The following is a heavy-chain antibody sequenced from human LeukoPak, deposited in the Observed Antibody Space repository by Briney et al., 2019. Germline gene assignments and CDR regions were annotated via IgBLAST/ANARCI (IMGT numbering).Heavy chain of an antibody. CDR3: ARAWELPIYYYYYYMDV. V-gene: IGHV1-8*03. Sequence: ASVKVSCKASGYTFTSYDINWVRQATGQGLEWMGWMNPNSGNTGYAQKFQGRVTITRNTSISTAYMELSSLRSEDTAVYYCARAWELPIYYYYYYMDVWGKGTTVTVSS. CDR1: GYTFTSYD. CDR2: MNPNSGNT. J-gene: IGHJ6*03. D-gene: IGHD1-26*01.